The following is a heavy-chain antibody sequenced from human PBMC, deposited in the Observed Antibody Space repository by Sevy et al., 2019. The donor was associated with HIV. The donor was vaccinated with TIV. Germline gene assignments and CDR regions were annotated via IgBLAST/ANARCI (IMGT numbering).Heavy chain of an antibody. Sequence: GGSLRLSCTASGFTIDDYAMSWFRRAPGKGLEWVGFVRSNTYGGTTDYAASVRGRFTISRDDSNSIAYLQMNSLKTEDTAVYYCTRDLFYYQPGDYWGQGTLVTVSS. D-gene: IGHD2-8*01. V-gene: IGHV3-49*03. J-gene: IGHJ4*02. CDR3: TRDLFYYQPGDY. CDR1: GFTIDDYA. CDR2: VRSNTYGGTT.